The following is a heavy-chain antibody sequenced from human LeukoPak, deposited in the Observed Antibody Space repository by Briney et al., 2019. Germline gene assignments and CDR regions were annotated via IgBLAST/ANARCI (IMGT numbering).Heavy chain of an antibody. V-gene: IGHV3-7*01. CDR1: GFTFSNYW. J-gene: IGHJ4*02. CDR3: VRDTNYDFWSGYYTGDY. Sequence: GGSLRLSCAASGFTFSNYWMGWVRQAPGKGLEWVANIKRDGSEKYYVDSVKGRFTISRDNAKSSLYLQMNSLRDEETAVYYCVRDTNYDFWSGYYTGDYWGQGTLVTVSS. CDR2: IKRDGSEK. D-gene: IGHD3-3*01.